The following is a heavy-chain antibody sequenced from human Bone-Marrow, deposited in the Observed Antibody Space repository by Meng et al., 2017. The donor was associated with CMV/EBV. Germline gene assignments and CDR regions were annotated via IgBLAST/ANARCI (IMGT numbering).Heavy chain of an antibody. CDR1: GFTFSYYY. V-gene: IGHV3-23*01. CDR2: ISGSGGRT. J-gene: IGHJ6*02. CDR3: AKQYGMDV. Sequence: GGSLRLSCAASGFTFSYYYMSGVRQAPGKGLEWVSAISGSGGRTHYADSVKGRFTISRDNSKNTLYLQMNSLRAEDTAVYYCAKQYGMDVWGQGTTVTVSS.